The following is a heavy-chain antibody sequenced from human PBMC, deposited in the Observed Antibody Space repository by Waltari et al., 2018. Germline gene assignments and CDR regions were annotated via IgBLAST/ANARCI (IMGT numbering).Heavy chain of an antibody. CDR2: VYPSDSDT. J-gene: IGHJ3*01. D-gene: IGHD2-2*01. V-gene: IGHV5-51*01. CDR1: GYRFTNYW. Sequence: EVQLVQSGAEVKKPGASRKISCKGSGYRFTNYWIGWVRQMPGKGLEWMGFVYPSDSDTRYSQSFQGQVTISADKSISTAYMQWSSLRASDTAMYYCARAYASGDDAFDLWGQGTVVTVSS. CDR3: ARAYASGDDAFDL.